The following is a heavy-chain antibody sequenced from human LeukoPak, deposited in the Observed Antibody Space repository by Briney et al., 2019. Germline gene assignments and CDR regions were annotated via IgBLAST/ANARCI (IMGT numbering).Heavy chain of an antibody. J-gene: IGHJ4*02. CDR1: GYTFTGYY. D-gene: IGHD3-10*01. V-gene: IGHV1-2*02. CDR3: ARLDITMVRGPATRVLNDY. CDR2: INPNSGGT. Sequence: GASVKVSCKASGYTFTGYYMHWVRQAPGQGLEWMGWINPNSGGTNYAQKFQGRVTMTRDTSISTAYMELSRLRSDDTAVYYCARLDITMVRGPATRVLNDYWGQGTLVTVSS.